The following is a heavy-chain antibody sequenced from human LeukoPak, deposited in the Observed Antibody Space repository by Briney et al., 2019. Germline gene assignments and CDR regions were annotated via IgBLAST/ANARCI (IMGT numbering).Heavy chain of an antibody. J-gene: IGHJ5*02. CDR3: ASAPVYGDSAMGFDP. CDR1: GGSISSYY. D-gene: IGHD4-17*01. Sequence: PSETLSLTCTVSGGSISSYYWSWIRQPPGKGLEWIGYIYYSGSTNYNPSLKSRVTISVDTSKNQFSLKLSSVTAADTAVYYCASAPVYGDSAMGFDPWGQGTLVTVSS. CDR2: IYYSGST. V-gene: IGHV4-59*08.